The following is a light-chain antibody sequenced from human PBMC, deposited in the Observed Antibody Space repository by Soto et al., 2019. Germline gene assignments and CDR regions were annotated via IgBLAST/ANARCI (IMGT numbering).Light chain of an antibody. CDR2: SSS. CDR1: QNIVDY. V-gene: IGKV1-39*01. J-gene: IGKJ4*01. Sequence: DIQMPQSPSSLSASAGDTVTITCRASQNIVDYVSWYQQRPGKAPRLLLYSSSILHNGVSSRFSGDGSGTVFTLTITGLQPEDFATYYCQQTFSTHITFGGGTTVEVK. CDR3: QQTFSTHIT.